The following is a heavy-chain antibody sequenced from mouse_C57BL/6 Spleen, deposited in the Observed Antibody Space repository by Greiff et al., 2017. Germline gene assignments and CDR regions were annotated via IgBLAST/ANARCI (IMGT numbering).Heavy chain of an antibody. V-gene: IGHV2-9*01. J-gene: IGHJ4*01. D-gene: IGHD2-4*01. CDR1: GFSLTSYG. CDR2: IWGGGST. Sequence: QVQLKESGPGLVAPSQSLSITCNVSGFSLTSYGVDWVRQPPGKGLEWLGVIWGGGSTNYNSALMSGLSISNDNSKSQVFFKMNSLQTGDTAVYYCGERVIYYDYDGAMGGWGQGASVTVA. CDR3: GERVIYYDYDGAMGG.